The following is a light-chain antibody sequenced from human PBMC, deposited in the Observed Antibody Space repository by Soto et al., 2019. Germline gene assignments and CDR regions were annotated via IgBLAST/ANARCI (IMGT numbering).Light chain of an antibody. Sequence: QSALTQPPSVSGSPGQSVTITCTGTSSDVGTYNRVSWYQQPPGTAPKLIIYGVNNRPSGVPDRFSGSKSGNTASLTISGLQAEDEADYHCSLYTTSSSRVVFGGGTKLTVL. J-gene: IGLJ2*01. CDR3: SLYTTSSSRVV. CDR2: GVN. V-gene: IGLV2-18*01. CDR1: SSDVGTYNR.